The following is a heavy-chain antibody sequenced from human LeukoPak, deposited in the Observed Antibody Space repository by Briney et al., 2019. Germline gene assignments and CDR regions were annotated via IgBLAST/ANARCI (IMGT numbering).Heavy chain of an antibody. V-gene: IGHV4-34*01. CDR3: ARVAVVTRCFQH. J-gene: IGHJ1*01. Sequence: SETLSLTCAVYGGSFSGYYWSWIRQPPGKGLEWIGEINHSGSTNYNPSLKSRVTISVDTSKSQFSLKLSSVTAADTAVYYCARVAVVTRCFQHWGQGTLVTVSS. CDR1: GGSFSGYY. CDR2: INHSGST. D-gene: IGHD4-23*01.